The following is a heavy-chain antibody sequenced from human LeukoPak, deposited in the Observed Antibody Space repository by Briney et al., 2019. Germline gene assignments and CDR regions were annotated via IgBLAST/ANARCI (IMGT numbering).Heavy chain of an antibody. CDR2: VRSNGNDK. CDR1: EFTFSNYG. J-gene: IGHJ4*02. CDR3: ATAGLDY. V-gene: IGHV3-30*02. D-gene: IGHD2-21*02. Sequence: GGSLRLSCAASEFTFSNYGMHWVRQAPGKGLEWVTFVRSNGNDKYYADSVKGRCTISRDNSKNTLYLQMNSLRAEDTAIYYCATAGLDYWGQGSLVTVSS.